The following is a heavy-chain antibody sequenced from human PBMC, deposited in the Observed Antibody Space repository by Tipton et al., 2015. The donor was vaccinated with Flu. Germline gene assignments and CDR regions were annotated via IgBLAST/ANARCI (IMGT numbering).Heavy chain of an antibody. Sequence: LRLSCTVSGGSISTTIYYWGWVRQPPGKGLEWIGSIYYSGTTYYNPSLKSRVTISIDASKNQFSLDLTSLTAADTAVYYCARGSGSGTYVIFDYWGQGTLVTVSS. CDR2: IYYSGTT. CDR1: GGSISTTIYY. D-gene: IGHD3-10*01. J-gene: IGHJ4*02. CDR3: ARGSGSGTYVIFDY. V-gene: IGHV4-39*07.